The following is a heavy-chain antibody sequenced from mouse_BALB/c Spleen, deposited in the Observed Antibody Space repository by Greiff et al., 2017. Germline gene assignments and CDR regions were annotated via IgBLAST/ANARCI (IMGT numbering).Heavy chain of an antibody. J-gene: IGHJ3*01. V-gene: IGHV5-4*02. Sequence: EVKLMESGGGLVKPGGSLKLSCAASGFTFSDYYMYWVRQTPEKRLEWVATISDGGSYTYYPDSVKGRFTISRDNANNNLYLQMSSLKSEDTAMYYCARVDTTGWFAYWGQGTLVTVSA. CDR2: ISDGGSYT. CDR1: GFTFSDYY. CDR3: ARVDTTGWFAY. D-gene: IGHD1-1*01.